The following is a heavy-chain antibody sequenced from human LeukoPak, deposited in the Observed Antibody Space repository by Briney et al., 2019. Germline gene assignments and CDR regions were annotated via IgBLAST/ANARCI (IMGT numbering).Heavy chain of an antibody. CDR2: IYPGDSDT. D-gene: IGHD5-12*01. Sequence: GESLKISCKGSGYSFTSYWIGWVRQMTGKGLEWMGIIYPGDSDTRYSPSFQGQVTISADKSISTAYLQWSSLKASDTAMYYCARLARGYSGYEEAYYYYYYGMDVWGQGTAVTVSS. CDR1: GYSFTSYW. J-gene: IGHJ6*02. CDR3: ARLARGYSGYEEAYYYYYYGMDV. V-gene: IGHV5-51*01.